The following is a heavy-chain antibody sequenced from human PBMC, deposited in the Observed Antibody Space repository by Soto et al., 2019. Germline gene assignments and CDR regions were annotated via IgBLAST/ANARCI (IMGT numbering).Heavy chain of an antibody. CDR1: GFTFSSYA. CDR3: AKDLVGYFDWLSFFDL. D-gene: IGHD3-9*01. J-gene: IGHJ4*02. Sequence: GGSLRLSSAASGFTFSSYAMSWVRQAPGKGLEWVSAISGSGGSTYYADSVKGRFTISRDNSKNTLYLQMNSLRAEDTAVYYCAKDLVGYFDWLSFFDLWGQGTQVTVSS. V-gene: IGHV3-23*01. CDR2: ISGSGGST.